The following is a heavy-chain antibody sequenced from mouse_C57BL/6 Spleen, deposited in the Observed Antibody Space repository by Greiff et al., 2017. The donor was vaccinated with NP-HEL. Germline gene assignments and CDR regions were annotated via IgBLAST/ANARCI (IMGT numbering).Heavy chain of an antibody. CDR3: ARPTVVAGPMDY. V-gene: IGHV1-69*01. D-gene: IGHD1-1*01. CDR2: IDPSDSYT. CDR1: GYTFTSYW. Sequence: QVQLQQPGAELVMPGASVKLSCKASGYTFTSYWMHWVKQRPGQGLEWIGEIDPSDSYTNYNQKFKGKSTLTVDKSSSTAYMQLSSLTSEDSAVYYCARPTVVAGPMDYWGQGTSVTVSS. J-gene: IGHJ4*01.